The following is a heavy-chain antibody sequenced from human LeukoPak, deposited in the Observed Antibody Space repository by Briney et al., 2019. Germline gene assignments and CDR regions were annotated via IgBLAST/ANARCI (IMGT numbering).Heavy chain of an antibody. CDR1: GGTFISYA. J-gene: IGHJ4*02. D-gene: IGHD6-13*01. CDR2: IIPILGIA. Sequence: SVKVSCKASGGTFISYAISWVRQAPGQGLEWMGRIIPILGIANYAQKFQGRVTITADKSTSTVYMELSSLRSEDTAVYYCARTSIAAAGTFNFWGQGTLVTVSS. V-gene: IGHV1-69*04. CDR3: ARTSIAAAGTFNF.